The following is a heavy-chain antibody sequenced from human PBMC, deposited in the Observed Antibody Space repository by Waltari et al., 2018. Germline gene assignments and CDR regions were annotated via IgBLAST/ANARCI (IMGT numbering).Heavy chain of an antibody. CDR1: GFTFSSSG. V-gene: IGHV3-7*01. D-gene: IGHD5-12*01. CDR3: ARDSRYRGRHFDY. J-gene: IGHJ4*02. Sequence: EVQLVESGGGLVQPGGSLRLSCAASGFTFSSSGMRWVGQARGKGLEWVANIKQDGSEKYYVDSVKGRFTISRDNAKNSLYLQMNSLRAEDTAVYYCARDSRYRGRHFDYWGQGTLVTVSS. CDR2: IKQDGSEK.